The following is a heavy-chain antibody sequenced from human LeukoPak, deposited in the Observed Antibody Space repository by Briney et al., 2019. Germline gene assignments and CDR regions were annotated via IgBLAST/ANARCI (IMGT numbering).Heavy chain of an antibody. CDR3: ARALPSPLYSGSYADAFDI. CDR2: ISSSSSYI. V-gene: IGHV3-21*01. J-gene: IGHJ3*02. D-gene: IGHD1-26*01. Sequence: TGGSLRRSCAASGFTFSSYSMNWVRQAPGKGLEWVSSISSSSSYIYYADSVKGRFTISRDNAKNSLYLQMNSLRAEDTAVYYCARALPSPLYSGSYADAFDIWGQGTMVTVSS. CDR1: GFTFSSYS.